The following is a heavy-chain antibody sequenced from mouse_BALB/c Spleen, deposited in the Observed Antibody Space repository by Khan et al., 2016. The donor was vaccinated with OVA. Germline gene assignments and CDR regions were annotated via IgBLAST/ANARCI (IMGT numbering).Heavy chain of an antibody. V-gene: IGHV2-3*01. Sequence: QVQLKESGPGLVAPSQSLSITCTVSGFSLTTYGVNWIRQPPGKGLEWLGVIWGDGNTNYHSALISRLSISKDNSKSHAFLKLNSLQTDDTATYDCAKWGDGSTYAMDYWGQGTSVTVSS. CDR1: GFSLTTYG. CDR3: AKWGDGSTYAMDY. D-gene: IGHD2-3*01. J-gene: IGHJ4*01. CDR2: IWGDGNT.